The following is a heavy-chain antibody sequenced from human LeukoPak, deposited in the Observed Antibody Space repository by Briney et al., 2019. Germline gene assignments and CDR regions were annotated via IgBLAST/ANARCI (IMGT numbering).Heavy chain of an antibody. Sequence: GGSLRLSCAASGFSVNNLYMSWVRQAPGKGLEWVSYISSSGSTIYYADSVKGRFTISRDNAKNSLYLQMNSLRAEDTAVYYCARDGHDYGDYFFDYWGQGTLVTVSS. CDR1: GFSVNNLY. V-gene: IGHV3-11*04. CDR2: ISSSGSTI. CDR3: ARDGHDYGDYFFDY. D-gene: IGHD4-17*01. J-gene: IGHJ4*02.